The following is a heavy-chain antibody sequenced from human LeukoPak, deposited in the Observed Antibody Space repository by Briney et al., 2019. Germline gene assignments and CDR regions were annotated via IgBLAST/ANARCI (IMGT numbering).Heavy chain of an antibody. J-gene: IGHJ5*02. D-gene: IGHD5-24*01. CDR2: ITGSGSNT. CDR1: GVTSSGYA. V-gene: IGHV3-23*01. CDR3: SKGGMATMYSWFDP. Sequence: PLGSLRLSCAASGVTSSGYAMSWVRQAPGKGLWWVSAITGSGSNTYSADSVKGRFTISRDNSKSKLYLQMNSLRADDTAVYYCSKGGMATMYSWFDPWGQGTLVTVSS.